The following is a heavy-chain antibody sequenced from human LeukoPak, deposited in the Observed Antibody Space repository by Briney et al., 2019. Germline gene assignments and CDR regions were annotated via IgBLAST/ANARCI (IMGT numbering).Heavy chain of an antibody. D-gene: IGHD3-10*01. V-gene: IGHV3-48*02. CDR1: GFTFSRYS. Sequence: PGGSLRLSCAASGFTFSRYSMNWVRQAPGKGLEWVSYTSNRISTIYYADSVKGRFTISRDNAKNSLYLQMNSLRDEDTAVYYCARDLDYYGSGNDYWGQGTLVTVSS. J-gene: IGHJ4*02. CDR2: TSNRISTI. CDR3: ARDLDYYGSGNDY.